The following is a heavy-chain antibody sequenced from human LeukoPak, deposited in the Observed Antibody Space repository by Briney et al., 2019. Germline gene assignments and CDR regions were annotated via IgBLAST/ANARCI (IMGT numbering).Heavy chain of an antibody. CDR1: GFTFSSYW. Sequence: GGSLRLSCAASGFTFSSYWMSWVRQAPGKGLEWVANIKQDGSEKYYVDSVKGRFTISRDNAKNSLYLQMNSLRAEDTAVYYCARHPRLVYDSSGFDYWGQGTLVTVSS. CDR3: ARHPRLVYDSSGFDY. CDR2: IKQDGSEK. D-gene: IGHD3-22*01. J-gene: IGHJ4*02. V-gene: IGHV3-7*01.